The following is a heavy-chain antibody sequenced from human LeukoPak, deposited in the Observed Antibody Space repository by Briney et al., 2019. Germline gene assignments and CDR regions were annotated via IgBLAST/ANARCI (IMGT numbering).Heavy chain of an antibody. CDR3: ARDSSGWYHWDY. V-gene: IGHV3-74*01. CDR2: INSDGSST. J-gene: IGHJ4*02. CDR1: GFTFSRYW. Sequence: GGSLRLSCAASGFTFSRYWMHWVRHAPGKGLVWVSRINSDGSSTSYADSVKGRFTISRDNSKNTLYLQMNSLRAEDTAVYYCARDSSGWYHWDYWGQGTLVTVSS. D-gene: IGHD6-19*01.